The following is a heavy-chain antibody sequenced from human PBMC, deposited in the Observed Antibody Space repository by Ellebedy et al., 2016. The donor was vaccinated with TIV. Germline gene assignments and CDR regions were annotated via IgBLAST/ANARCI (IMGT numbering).Heavy chain of an antibody. D-gene: IGHD6-13*01. Sequence: GGSLRLSCAASGFTFSDYYMSWIRQAPGKGLEWVSYISSSGSTIYYADSVKGRFTISRDNAKNSLYLQMNSLRAEDTAVYYCARATLTSYSSSWYWGYWGQGTLVTVSS. J-gene: IGHJ4*02. CDR3: ARATLTSYSSSWYWGY. CDR1: GFTFSDYY. V-gene: IGHV3-11*01. CDR2: ISSSGSTI.